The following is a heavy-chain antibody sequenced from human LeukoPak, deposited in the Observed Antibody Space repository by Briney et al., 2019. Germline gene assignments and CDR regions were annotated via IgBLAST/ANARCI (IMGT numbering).Heavy chain of an antibody. CDR1: GVTFSVYS. CDR2: ISFVVSTQ. CDR3: AKPPDVGATVAYFDY. D-gene: IGHD1-26*01. J-gene: IGHJ4*02. V-gene: IGHV3-30*18. Sequence: GGALRLSSAASGVTFSVYSMYCGPDAPGKGLEWGAHISFVVSTQSYADSVKGRFNISRDNSKNTLYLQMSSLRAEDTAVYYCAKPPDVGATVAYFDYWGQGTLVTVSS.